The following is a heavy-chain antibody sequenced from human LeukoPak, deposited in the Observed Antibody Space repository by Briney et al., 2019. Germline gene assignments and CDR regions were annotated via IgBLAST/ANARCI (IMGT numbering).Heavy chain of an antibody. CDR3: AKRGVVIRVILVGFHKEAYYFDS. Sequence: GVSLRLSCAVSGITLSNYGMTWVRQAPGKGLECVAGISDSGGRTNYADSVKGRFNISRDNPKNTLYLQMNSLRAEDTAVYFCAKRGVVIRVILVGFHKEAYYFDSWGQGALVTVSS. V-gene: IGHV3-23*01. CDR2: ISDSGGRT. D-gene: IGHD3-22*01. CDR1: GITLSNYG. J-gene: IGHJ4*02.